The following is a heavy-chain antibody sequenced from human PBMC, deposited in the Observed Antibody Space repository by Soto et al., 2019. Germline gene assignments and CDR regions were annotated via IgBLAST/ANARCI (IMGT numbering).Heavy chain of an antibody. CDR1: GYTFTSYA. CDR2: INAGNGNT. CDR3: ARDLGYRRSGTCYREWFDP. J-gene: IGHJ5*02. Sequence: ASVKVSCKASGYTFTSYAMDWVRQGPGQRLEWMGWINAGNGNTKYAQSLQGRVTMTTDTSTNTAYMELRSLRSDDTAVYYCARDLGYRRSGTCYREWFDPWGQGTLVTVSS. V-gene: IGHV1-3*01. D-gene: IGHD1-26*01.